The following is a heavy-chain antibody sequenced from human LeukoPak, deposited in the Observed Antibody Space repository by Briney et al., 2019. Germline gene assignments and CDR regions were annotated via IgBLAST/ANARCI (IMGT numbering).Heavy chain of an antibody. CDR2: ISSSSSTI. J-gene: IGHJ4*02. CDR3: ARDLPGHYYDSSDHFDY. V-gene: IGHV3-48*04. CDR1: GFTFSSYS. Sequence: GGSLRLSCAASGFTFSSYSMNWVRQAPGKGLEWVSYISSSSSTIYYADSVKGRFTISRDNAKNSLYLQMNSLRAEDTAVYYCARDLPGHYYDSSDHFDYWGQGTLVTVSS. D-gene: IGHD3-22*01.